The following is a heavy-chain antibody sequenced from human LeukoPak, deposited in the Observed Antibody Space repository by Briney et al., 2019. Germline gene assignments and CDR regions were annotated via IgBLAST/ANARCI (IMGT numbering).Heavy chain of an antibody. J-gene: IGHJ4*02. D-gene: IGHD3-22*01. CDR3: ARGVVHYDSSGPSTSAYYFDY. V-gene: IGHV4-34*01. Sequence: SETLSLTCTVSGGSISSYYWSWIRQPPGKGLEWIGEINHSGSTNYNPSLKSRVTISVDTSKNQFSLKLSSVTAADTAVYYCARGVVHYDSSGPSTSAYYFDYWGQGTLVTVSS. CDR2: INHSGST. CDR1: GGSISSYY.